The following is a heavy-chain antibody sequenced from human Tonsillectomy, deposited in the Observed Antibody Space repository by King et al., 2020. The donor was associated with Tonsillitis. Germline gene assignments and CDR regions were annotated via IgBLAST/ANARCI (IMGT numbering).Heavy chain of an antibody. V-gene: IGHV3-30*03. CDR1: GFSFRSFG. CDR2: ISFDGSNK. CDR3: ARGAQELDY. Sequence: QLVQSGGGVVQPGRSLRLSCAASGFSFRSFGMHWVRQAPGKGLEWLAVISFDGSNKNYADSMKGRFSISRDNSKNTLYLQMNSLRPEDTAVYYCARGAQELDYWGQGTLVTVSS. J-gene: IGHJ4*02.